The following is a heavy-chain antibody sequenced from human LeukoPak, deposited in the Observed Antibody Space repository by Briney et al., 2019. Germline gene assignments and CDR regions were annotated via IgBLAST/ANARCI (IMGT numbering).Heavy chain of an antibody. Sequence: GESLKISCKGSGYSFTSYWIGWVRQMPGKGLEWMGIIYPGDSDTRYSPSFQGQVTISADKSISTAYLQWSSLKASDTAMYYCARTVVGATITWYFDLWGRGTLVTVSS. D-gene: IGHD1-26*01. CDR2: IYPGDSDT. J-gene: IGHJ2*01. CDR1: GYSFTSYW. V-gene: IGHV5-51*01. CDR3: ARTVVGATITWYFDL.